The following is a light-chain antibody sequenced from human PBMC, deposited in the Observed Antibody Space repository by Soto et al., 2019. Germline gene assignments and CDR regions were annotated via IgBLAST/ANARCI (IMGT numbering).Light chain of an antibody. CDR2: RNN. CDR1: SSNIGSNY. CDR3: AAWDDSLSAV. J-gene: IGLJ7*01. Sequence: QSVLTQPPSASGTPGQRVTISCSGSSSNIGSNYVYWYQQLPGTAPKLLIYRNNQRPSGVPDRFSGSKSGTSPSLAISGLRSEDEADYYCAAWDDSLSAVFGGGTQLTVL. V-gene: IGLV1-47*01.